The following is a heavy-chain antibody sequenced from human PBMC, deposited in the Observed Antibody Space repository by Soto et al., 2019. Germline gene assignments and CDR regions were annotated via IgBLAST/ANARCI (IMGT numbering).Heavy chain of an antibody. CDR1: GFTFNNYG. CDR3: ERASSSGWYAADC. Sequence: QVQLVESGGGVVQPGKSLRLSCAASGFTFNNYGMHWVRQAPGKRLEWVAVIWFDGSNKYYGDSVRGRFAISRDNSKNTLYPRMNILRAGDTVVYYCERASSSGWYAADCWGQGSLVTVSS. V-gene: IGHV3-33*01. J-gene: IGHJ4*02. CDR2: IWFDGSNK. D-gene: IGHD6-19*01.